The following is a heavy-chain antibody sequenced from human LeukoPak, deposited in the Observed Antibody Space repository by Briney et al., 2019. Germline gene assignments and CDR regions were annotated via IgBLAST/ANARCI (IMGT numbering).Heavy chain of an antibody. CDR3: ARDGTGDYSNYEFDY. V-gene: IGHV1-2*02. CDR1: GYTFTGYY. CDR2: FNPNSGGT. J-gene: IGHJ4*02. Sequence: ASVKVSCKASGYTFTGYYMHWVRQAPGQGLEWMGGFNPNSGGTNYAQKFQGRVTMTRDTSISTAYMELSRLRSDDTAVYYCARDGTGDYSNYEFDYWGQGTLVTVSS. D-gene: IGHD4-11*01.